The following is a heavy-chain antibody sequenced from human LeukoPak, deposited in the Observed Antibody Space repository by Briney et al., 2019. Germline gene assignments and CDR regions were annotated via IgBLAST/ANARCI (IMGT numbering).Heavy chain of an antibody. Sequence: SETLSLTCTVSGGSISSGGYYWSWIRQHPGKGLEWIGHIYYSGSTYYNPSLKSRVTISVDTSKNQFSLKLSSVTAADTAVYYCARAGVDIVATGPGGNWFDPWGQGTLVTVSS. V-gene: IGHV4-31*03. CDR2: IYYSGST. CDR1: GGSISSGGYY. D-gene: IGHD5-12*01. CDR3: ARAGVDIVATGPGGNWFDP. J-gene: IGHJ5*02.